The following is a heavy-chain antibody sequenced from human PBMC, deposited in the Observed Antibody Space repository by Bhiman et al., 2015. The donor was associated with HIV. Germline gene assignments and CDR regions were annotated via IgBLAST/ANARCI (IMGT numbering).Heavy chain of an antibody. D-gene: IGHD6-19*01. V-gene: IGHV3-23*01. CDR2: ISGSGGST. Sequence: EVQLLESGGGLVQPGGSLRLSCAASGFTFSSYAMSWVRQAPGKGLEWVSAISGSGGSTYYADSVKGRFTISRDNSKNTLYLQMNSLRAEDTAVYYCAKDRAFSSGHGDYFDYWGQGTLVTVSS. CDR3: AKDRAFSSGHGDYFDY. J-gene: IGHJ4*02. CDR1: GFTFSSYA.